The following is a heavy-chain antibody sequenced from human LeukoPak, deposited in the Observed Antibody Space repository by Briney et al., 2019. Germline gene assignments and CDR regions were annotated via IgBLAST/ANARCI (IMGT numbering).Heavy chain of an antibody. J-gene: IGHJ4*02. V-gene: IGHV3-23*01. D-gene: IGHD3-10*01. CDR2: ISGSAAAT. Sequence: GGSLRLSCAASGFTFSAYGMTWVRQAPGKGLEWVSAISGSAAATFYADSVKGRFTISRDNSGSTLYLQMNSLRAEDTAVYYCAKRGPGSPQSGKYFFDYWGQGTLVTVSS. CDR1: GFTFSAYG. CDR3: AKRGPGSPQSGKYFFDY.